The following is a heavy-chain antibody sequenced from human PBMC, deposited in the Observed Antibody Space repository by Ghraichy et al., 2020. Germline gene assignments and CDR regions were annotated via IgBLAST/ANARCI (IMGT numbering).Heavy chain of an antibody. CDR3: AREIYCSSTSCYGERVMDV. J-gene: IGHJ6*02. V-gene: IGHV3-21*01. D-gene: IGHD2-2*01. CDR1: GFTFSSYS. CDR2: ISSSSSYI. Sequence: GGSLRLSCAASGFTFSSYSMNWVRQAPGKGLEWVSSISSSSSYIYYADSVKGRFTISRDNAKNSLYLQMNRLRAEDTAVYYCAREIYCSSTSCYGERVMDVWGQGTTVTVSS.